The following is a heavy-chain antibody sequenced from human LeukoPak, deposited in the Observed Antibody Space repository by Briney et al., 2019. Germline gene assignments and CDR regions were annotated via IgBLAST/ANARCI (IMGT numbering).Heavy chain of an antibody. CDR1: GYTFTSYG. Sequence: ASVKVSCKASGYTFTSYGISWVRQAPGQGLEWMGWISAYNGNTNYAQKLQGRVTMTTDTSTSTAYMELRSLRSDDTAVYYCARVSYTMVRGKGFDYWGQGTLVTVSS. CDR2: ISAYNGNT. CDR3: ARVSYTMVRGKGFDY. V-gene: IGHV1-18*01. D-gene: IGHD3-10*01. J-gene: IGHJ4*02.